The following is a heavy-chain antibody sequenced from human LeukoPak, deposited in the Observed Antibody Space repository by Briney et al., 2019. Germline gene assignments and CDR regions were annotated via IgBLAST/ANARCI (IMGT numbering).Heavy chain of an antibody. CDR1: GGSISSSSYY. D-gene: IGHD3-22*01. J-gene: IGHJ4*02. Sequence: PSETLSLTCTVSGGSISSSSYYWGWIRQPPGKGLEWIGSIYYSGSTYYNPSLKSRVTISVDTSKNQFSLKLSSVTAADTAVYYCAREDYDSSGYYYVPYWGQGTLVTVSS. CDR3: AREDYDSSGYYYVPY. V-gene: IGHV4-39*07. CDR2: IYYSGST.